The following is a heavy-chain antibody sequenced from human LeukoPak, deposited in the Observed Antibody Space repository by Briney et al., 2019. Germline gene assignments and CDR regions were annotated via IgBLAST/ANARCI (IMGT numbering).Heavy chain of an antibody. CDR3: ARGHNSGYDMYYYDAYYYYYMDV. Sequence: SVKVSCKASGGTFSSYAISWVRQAPGQGLEWMGGIIPIFGTANYAQKFQGRVTITTDESTSTAYMELSSLRSEDTAVYYCARGHNSGYDMYYYDAYYYYYMDVWGKGTTVTVS. J-gene: IGHJ6*03. D-gene: IGHD3-22*01. CDR2: IIPIFGTA. V-gene: IGHV1-69*05. CDR1: GGTFSSYA.